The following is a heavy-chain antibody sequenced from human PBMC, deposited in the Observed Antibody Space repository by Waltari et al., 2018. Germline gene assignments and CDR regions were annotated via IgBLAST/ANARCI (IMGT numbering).Heavy chain of an antibody. Sequence: QVQLVQSGAEVKKPGASVKVSCKATGYTFTNYDVSWVRLATGQGLEWLGCMNVNSGNTVQAQKFQGRVTFTRNISISTVYMELSSLRSEDTAVYFCARGVGGTIYYYYMDVWGKGTTVTVSS. J-gene: IGHJ6*03. CDR1: GYTFTNYD. CDR3: ARGVGGTIYYYYMDV. D-gene: IGHD2-15*01. V-gene: IGHV1-8*03. CDR2: MNVNSGNT.